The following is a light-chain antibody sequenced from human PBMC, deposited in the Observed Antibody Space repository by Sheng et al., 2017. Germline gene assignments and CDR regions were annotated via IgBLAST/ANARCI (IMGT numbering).Light chain of an antibody. Sequence: EIVLTQSPDTLSLSPGEGATLSCRASQSVGNNLAWYQQKPGQAPRLLIFGTSLRATGVPARFTGSGSGTEFILTISSLQSEDFAVYYCQQYNDWPPNPFGQGTKVEIK. J-gene: IGKJ1*01. CDR3: QQYNDWPPNP. V-gene: IGKV3-15*01. CDR1: QSVGNN. CDR2: GTS.